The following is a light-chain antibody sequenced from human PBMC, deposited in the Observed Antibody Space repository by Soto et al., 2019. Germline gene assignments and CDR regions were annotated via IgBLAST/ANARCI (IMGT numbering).Light chain of an antibody. Sequence: QSALTQPASVSGSPGQSITISCTGTSSDVGGYNYVSWYQQHPGKAPKLMIYEVSNRPSGVSNRFSGSKSGNTAYLTISGLQAEDEADYYGSSYTSSSALGVFGAGTKVTVL. CDR1: SSDVGGYNY. CDR3: SSYTSSSALGV. V-gene: IGLV2-14*01. CDR2: EVS. J-gene: IGLJ1*01.